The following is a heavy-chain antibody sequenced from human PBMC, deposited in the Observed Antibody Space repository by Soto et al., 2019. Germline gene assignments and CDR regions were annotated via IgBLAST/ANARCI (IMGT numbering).Heavy chain of an antibody. CDR3: ARHFVSLDDYGDYGTVDYYYYYMDV. D-gene: IGHD4-17*01. V-gene: IGHV4-39*01. Sequence: TCTVSGGSISSSSYYWGWIRQPPGKGLEWIGSIYYSGSTYYNPSLKSRVTISVDTSKNQFSLKLSSVTAADTAVYYCARHFVSLDDYGDYGTVDYYYYYMDVWGKGTTVTVSS. J-gene: IGHJ6*03. CDR1: GGSISSSSYY. CDR2: IYYSGST.